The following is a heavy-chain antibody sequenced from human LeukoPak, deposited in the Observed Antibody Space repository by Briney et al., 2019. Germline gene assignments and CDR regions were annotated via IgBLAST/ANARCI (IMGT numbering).Heavy chain of an antibody. CDR2: ISAYNGNT. CDR3: ARTEGLRYFDWLLPPRNWFDP. Sequence: GASVKVSCKASGYTFTSYGISWVRQAPGQGLEWMGWISAYNGNTHYAQKLQGRVTMTTHTSTSTAYMELRSLRSDDTAVYYCARTEGLRYFDWLLPPRNWFDPWGQGTLVTVSS. J-gene: IGHJ5*02. CDR1: GYTFTSYG. V-gene: IGHV1-18*01. D-gene: IGHD3-9*01.